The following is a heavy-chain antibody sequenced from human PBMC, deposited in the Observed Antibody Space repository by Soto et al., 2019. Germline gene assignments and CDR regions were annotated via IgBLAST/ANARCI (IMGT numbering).Heavy chain of an antibody. CDR2: IYYSGST. CDR1: GGSISSSSYY. J-gene: IGHJ6*02. D-gene: IGHD6-6*01. V-gene: IGHV4-39*01. CDR3: ARHGAARAGGYYYGMDV. Sequence: QLQLQESGPGLVKPSETLSLTCTVSGGSISSSSYYWGWIRQPPGKGLEWIGSIYYSGSTYYNPSLKSRVTISVDTSKNQFSLKLSSVTAADTAVYYCARHGAARAGGYYYGMDVWGQGTTVTVSS.